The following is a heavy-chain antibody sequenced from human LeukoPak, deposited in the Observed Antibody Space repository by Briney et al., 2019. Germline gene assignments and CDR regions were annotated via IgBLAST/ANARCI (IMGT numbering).Heavy chain of an antibody. D-gene: IGHD3-22*01. CDR3: ARDLGYYDSSGYHDFDY. Sequence: GGSLRLSCAASGFTFSSYEMNWVRQAPGKGLEWVPYISSSGSTIYYADSVKGRFTISRDNAKNSLYLQMNSLRAEDTAVYYCARDLGYYDSSGYHDFDYWGQGTLVTVSS. CDR2: ISSSGSTI. V-gene: IGHV3-48*03. CDR1: GFTFSSYE. J-gene: IGHJ4*02.